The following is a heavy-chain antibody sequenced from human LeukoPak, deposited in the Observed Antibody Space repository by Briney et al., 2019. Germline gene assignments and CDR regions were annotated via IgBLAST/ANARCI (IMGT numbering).Heavy chain of an antibody. CDR1: GYTFTSYG. V-gene: IGHV1-18*01. D-gene: IGHD3-10*01. Sequence: GASVKVSCKASGYTFTSYGISWVRQAPGQGLEWMGWISAYNGNTNYAQKLQGRVTMTTDTSTSTAYMELRSLRSDDTAVYYCAKEGPYYGSGSLAFDIWGKGKMVTVS. CDR2: ISAYNGNT. J-gene: IGHJ3*02. CDR3: AKEGPYYGSGSLAFDI.